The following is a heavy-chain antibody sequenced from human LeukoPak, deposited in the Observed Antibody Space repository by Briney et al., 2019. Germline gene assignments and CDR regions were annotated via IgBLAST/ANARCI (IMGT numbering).Heavy chain of an antibody. J-gene: IGHJ4*02. D-gene: IGHD3-3*01. Sequence: GGSLRLSCAASGFTFSNAWMSWVRQAPGNGLEWVGRIKSKTDGGTTDYAAPVKGRFTISRDDSKNTLYLQMNSLKTEDTAVYYCTSYYDFWSGYSYYFDYWGQGTLVTVSS. V-gene: IGHV3-15*01. CDR1: GFTFSNAW. CDR2: IKSKTDGGTT. CDR3: TSYYDFWSGYSYYFDY.